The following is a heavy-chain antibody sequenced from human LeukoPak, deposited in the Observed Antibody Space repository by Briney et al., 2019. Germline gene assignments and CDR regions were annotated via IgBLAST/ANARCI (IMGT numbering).Heavy chain of an antibody. CDR2: IRSKANSYAT. V-gene: IGHV3-73*01. CDR1: GFTFSGSA. J-gene: IGHJ5*02. Sequence: QTGGSLRLSCAASGFTFSGSAMHWVRQASGKGLEWVGRIRSKANSYATAYAASVKGRFTISRDDSKNTAYLQMNSLKTEDTAVYYCARGYKGYDNNWFDPWGQGTLVTVSS. CDR3: ARGYKGYDNNWFDP. D-gene: IGHD5-12*01.